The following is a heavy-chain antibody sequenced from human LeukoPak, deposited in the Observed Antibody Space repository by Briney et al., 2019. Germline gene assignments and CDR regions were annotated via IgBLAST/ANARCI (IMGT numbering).Heavy chain of an antibody. J-gene: IGHJ5*02. Sequence: GGSLRLSCTASGFTFSSYAMSWVRQAPGQGLEWVSVISSGGVNTYYRDSVKGRFTIFRDNSKNTLYLQMNSLGAEDTAVYYCATGRGSGNYNWFDPWGQGTLVTVSS. CDR1: GFTFSSYA. V-gene: IGHV3-23*01. CDR2: ISSGGVNT. CDR3: ATGRGSGNYNWFDP. D-gene: IGHD3-10*01.